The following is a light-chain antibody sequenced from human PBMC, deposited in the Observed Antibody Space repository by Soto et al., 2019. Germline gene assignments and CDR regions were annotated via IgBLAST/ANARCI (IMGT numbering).Light chain of an antibody. CDR3: TSWTTSTTMI. CDR1: SSDIGAYNV. Sequence: QSALTQPASVSGSPGQSITISCTGTSSDIGAYNVVSWYQQHPGKAPKLMLYDVNIRPSGVSNRFSGSKSGNTASLTISGLPAEDEADYYCTSWTTSTTMIFGGGTQLTVL. V-gene: IGLV2-14*03. J-gene: IGLJ2*01. CDR2: DVN.